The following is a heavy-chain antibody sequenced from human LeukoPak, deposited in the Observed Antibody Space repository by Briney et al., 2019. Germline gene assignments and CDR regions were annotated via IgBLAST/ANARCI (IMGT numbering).Heavy chain of an antibody. D-gene: IGHD2-15*01. CDR2: ISGSGDST. CDR3: AKDVILTSEVVAATGDFDY. CDR1: GFTFSSYA. V-gene: IGHV3-23*01. Sequence: GGSLRLSCAASGFTFSSYAMSWVRQAPGKGLERVSAISGSGDSTYYADSVKGRFTISKDNSKNTLYLQMNSLRGEDTAVYYCAKDVILTSEVVAATGDFDYWGQGTLVTVSS. J-gene: IGHJ4*02.